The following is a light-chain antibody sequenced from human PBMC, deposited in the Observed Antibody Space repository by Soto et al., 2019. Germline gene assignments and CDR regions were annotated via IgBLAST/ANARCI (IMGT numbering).Light chain of an antibody. J-gene: IGLJ1*01. V-gene: IGLV1-40*01. Sequence: QSVLTHPPSVSGDPGQRVTISCTGRSSNIGAGYDVHWYQQLPGTAPKLLIYGNSNRPSGVPDRFSGSKSGTSASLAITGLQAEDEADYYCQSYDSSLSGSGVFGTGTKVTVL. CDR2: GNS. CDR1: SSNIGAGYD. CDR3: QSYDSSLSGSGV.